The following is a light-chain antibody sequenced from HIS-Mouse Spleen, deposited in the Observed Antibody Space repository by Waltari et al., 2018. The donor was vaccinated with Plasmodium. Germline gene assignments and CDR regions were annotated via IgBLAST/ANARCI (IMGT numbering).Light chain of an antibody. V-gene: IGKV1-5*03. CDR1: QSISSW. CDR2: KAS. Sequence: DIQMTQSPSTLSASVGDRVTITCRASQSISSWVAWYQQKPGKAPKLLIYKASSLESGVPSRFSGSGSGTEFTLTISSLQPEDIATYYCQQYVNLPPLFTFGPGTKVDIK. J-gene: IGKJ3*01. CDR3: QQYVNLPPLFT.